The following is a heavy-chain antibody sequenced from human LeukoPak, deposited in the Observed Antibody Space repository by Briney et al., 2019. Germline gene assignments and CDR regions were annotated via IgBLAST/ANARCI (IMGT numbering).Heavy chain of an antibody. CDR2: IYSGST. CDR1: GFTVSSNS. D-gene: IGHD1-26*01. CDR3: ARDSPPWELFYYFDY. J-gene: IGHJ4*02. V-gene: IGHV3-53*01. Sequence: GGSLRLSCTVSGFTVSSNSMSWVRQAPGKGLEWVSFIYSGSTHYSDSVKGRFTISRDNAKNSLYLQMNSLRAEDTAVYYCARDSPPWELFYYFDYWGQGTLVTVSS.